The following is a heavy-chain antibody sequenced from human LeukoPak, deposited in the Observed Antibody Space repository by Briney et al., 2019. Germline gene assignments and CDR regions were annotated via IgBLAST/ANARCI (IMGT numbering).Heavy chain of an antibody. J-gene: IGHJ4*02. CDR1: GFTFSGNA. V-gene: IGHV3-23*01. CDR2: ISGSGGST. CDR3: AKALEKWGLLNSFDY. D-gene: IGHD1-26*01. Sequence: GGSLRLSCAASGFTFSGNAMSWVRQAPGKGLEWVSAISGSGGSTYYADSVKGRFTISRDNSKNTLYLQMNSLRAEDTAVYYCAKALEKWGLLNSFDYWGQGTLVTVSS.